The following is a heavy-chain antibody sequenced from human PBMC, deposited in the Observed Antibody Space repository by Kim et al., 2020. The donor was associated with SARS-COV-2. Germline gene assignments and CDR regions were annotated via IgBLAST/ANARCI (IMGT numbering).Heavy chain of an antibody. CDR3: VRDRYYVVVAPPGKRDFMDV. Sequence: GGSLRLSCAASGFTLSSYWMSWVRQAPGKGLEWVANIKHDGSEQYYVDSVKGRFTISRDNAKNSLFLQMNSLRAEDTAVYYCVRDRYYVVVAPPGKRDFMDVWGKGTTVTVSS. V-gene: IGHV3-7*01. J-gene: IGHJ6*03. CDR1: GFTLSSYW. CDR2: IKHDGSEQ. D-gene: IGHD6-13*01.